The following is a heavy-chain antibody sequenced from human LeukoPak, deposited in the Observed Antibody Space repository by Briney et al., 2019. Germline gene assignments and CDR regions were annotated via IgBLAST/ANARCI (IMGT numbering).Heavy chain of an antibody. D-gene: IGHD1-26*01. J-gene: IGHJ3*01. CDR3: ARGEWELPDV. Sequence: PSETLSLTCTVSGDSNSSSNWWNWVRQPPGKGLDWIGEISHAGSTKYNPSLKNRVTISKDNSKNQFSLKLSSVTAADTAVYYCARGEWELPDVWGQGTMVTVSS. CDR2: ISHAGST. V-gene: IGHV4-4*02. CDR1: GDSNSSSNW.